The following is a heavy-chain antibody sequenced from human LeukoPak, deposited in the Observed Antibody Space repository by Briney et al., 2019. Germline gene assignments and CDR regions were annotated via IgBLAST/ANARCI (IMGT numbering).Heavy chain of an antibody. V-gene: IGHV3-48*03. J-gene: IGHJ4*02. D-gene: IGHD3-9*01. CDR3: ARGGLRYFDWLLPDFDY. Sequence: GGSLRLSCAASGFTFSSYEMNWVRQAPGKGLEWVLYISSSGSTIYYADSEKGRFTISRDNAKNSLYLQMNSLRAEDTAVYYCARGGLRYFDWLLPDFDYWGQGTLVTVSS. CDR2: ISSSGSTI. CDR1: GFTFSSYE.